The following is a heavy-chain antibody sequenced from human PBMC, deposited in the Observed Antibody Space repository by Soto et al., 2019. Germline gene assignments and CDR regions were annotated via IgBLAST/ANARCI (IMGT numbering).Heavy chain of an antibody. CDR3: ARANPGYSSGWHFDY. CDR1: GYTFTSYY. CDR2: INPSGGST. Sequence: ASVKVSCKASGYTFTSYYMHWVRQAPGQGLEWMGIINPSGGSTSYAQKFQGRVTMTRDTSTSTVYMELSSLRSEDTAVYYCARANPGYSSGWHFDYWGQGTLVTVSS. J-gene: IGHJ4*02. V-gene: IGHV1-46*01. D-gene: IGHD6-19*01.